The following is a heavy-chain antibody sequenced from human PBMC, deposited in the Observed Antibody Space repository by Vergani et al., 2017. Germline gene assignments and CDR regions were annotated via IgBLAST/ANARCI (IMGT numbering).Heavy chain of an antibody. Sequence: EVQLVQSGAEVKKPGESLKISCKGSGYSFTSYWIGWVRQMPGKGLEWMGIIYPGDSDTRYSPSFQGQVTISADKSISTAYLQWSSLKASDTAMYYCARAGPGPSLRYYDFWSGEHLHFDYWGQGTLVTVSS. CDR2: IYPGDSDT. V-gene: IGHV5-51*03. CDR3: ARAGPGPSLRYYDFWSGEHLHFDY. CDR1: GYSFTSYW. J-gene: IGHJ4*02. D-gene: IGHD3-3*01.